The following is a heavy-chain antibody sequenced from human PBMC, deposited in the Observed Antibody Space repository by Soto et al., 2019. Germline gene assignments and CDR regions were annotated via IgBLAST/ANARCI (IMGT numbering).Heavy chain of an antibody. CDR1: GFTFSSYA. CDR2: ISGSGGST. V-gene: IGHV3-23*01. J-gene: IGHJ5*02. Sequence: PGGSLRLSCAASGFTFSSYAMSWVRQAPGKGLEWVSAISGSGGSTYYADSVKGRFTISRDNSKNTLYLQMNSLRAEDTAVYYCAKDRRGSSQNPPTNWFDPWGQGTLVTVSS. CDR3: AKDRRGSSQNPPTNWFDP. D-gene: IGHD6-13*01.